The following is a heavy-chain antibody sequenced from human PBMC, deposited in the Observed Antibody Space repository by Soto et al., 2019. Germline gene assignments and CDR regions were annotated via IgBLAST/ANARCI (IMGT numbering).Heavy chain of an antibody. CDR1: GFTFSTYT. CDR2: ISSSSSYI. D-gene: IGHD3-3*01. J-gene: IGHJ3*02. CDR3: ARVKSVTIFGVAYDAFDI. Sequence: GGSLRLSCAASGFTFSTYTMNWVRQAPGKGLEWVSSISSSSSYINYGDSVKGRFTISRDNAKNSLSLQMNSLRAEDTAVYYCARVKSVTIFGVAYDAFDIWGQGTMVTVSS. V-gene: IGHV3-21*01.